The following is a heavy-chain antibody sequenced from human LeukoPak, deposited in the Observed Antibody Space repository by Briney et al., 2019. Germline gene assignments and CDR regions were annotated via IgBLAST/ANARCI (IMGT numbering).Heavy chain of an antibody. CDR3: ASPVSGWYCYFFDY. D-gene: IGHD6-19*01. Sequence: ASVKVSCKASGYTFTSYGISWVRQAPGQGLEWMGWISAYNGNTNYAQKLQGRVTMTTDTSPSTAYMELRRLRSDDTAVYYCASPVSGWYCYFFDYWGQGTLVTVSS. CDR1: GYTFTSYG. V-gene: IGHV1-18*01. J-gene: IGHJ4*02. CDR2: ISAYNGNT.